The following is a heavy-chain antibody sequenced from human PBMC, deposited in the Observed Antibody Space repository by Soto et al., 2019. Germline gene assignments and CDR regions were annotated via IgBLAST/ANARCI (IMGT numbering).Heavy chain of an antibody. D-gene: IGHD3-22*01. V-gene: IGHV3-21*01. CDR3: VRDYYDTSGYPNTFDM. Sequence: GGSLRLSCAASGFTLSLHTMNWVRQAPGEGLEWVSFIGSRTSDIYYADSVKGRYTISRDNAKNSLYLDLTRLRAEDTAVYFCVRDYYDTSGYPNTFDMWGQGTMVTVSS. CDR1: GFTLSLHT. J-gene: IGHJ3*02. CDR2: IGSRTSDI.